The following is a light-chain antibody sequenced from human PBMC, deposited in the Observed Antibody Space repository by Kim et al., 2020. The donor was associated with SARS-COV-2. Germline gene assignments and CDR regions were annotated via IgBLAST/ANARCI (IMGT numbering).Light chain of an antibody. CDR1: QSIRTY. J-gene: IGKJ1*01. CDR3: QQSDSTPQT. CDR2: DAS. Sequence: ASVGDRGTITCRASQSIRTYLNWYQQKPGIAPKLLIYDASSLQSGVPSRFSGSGSGSDFTLTISSLQPEDFASYYCQQSDSTPQTFGQGTKVDIK. V-gene: IGKV1-39*01.